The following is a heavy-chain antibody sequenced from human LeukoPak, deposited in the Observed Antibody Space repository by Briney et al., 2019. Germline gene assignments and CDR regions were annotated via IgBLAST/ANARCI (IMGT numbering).Heavy chain of an antibody. CDR1: GFTVSSSY. CDR3: ARDIRDYYGSGSRYYYYMDV. J-gene: IGHJ6*03. Sequence: GGSLRLSCAASGFTVSSSYMSWVRQAPGKGLEWVSVIYSGGSTYYADSVKGRFTISRDNSKNTLYLQMNSLRAEDTAVYYCARDIRDYYGSGSRYYYYMDVWGKGTTVTVSS. CDR2: IYSGGST. V-gene: IGHV3-66*02. D-gene: IGHD3-10*01.